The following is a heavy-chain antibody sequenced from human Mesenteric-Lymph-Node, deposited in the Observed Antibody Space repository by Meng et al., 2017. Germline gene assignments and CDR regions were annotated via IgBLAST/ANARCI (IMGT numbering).Heavy chain of an antibody. V-gene: IGHV3-20*01. CDR3: ARGSRSSSSLGYDY. D-gene: IGHD6-6*01. CDR1: GFTFDDYG. Sequence: GESLKISCAASGFTFDDYGMSWVRQAPGKGLEWVSGINWNGGSTGYADSVKGRFTISRDNAKNSLYLQMNSLRAEDTALYHCARGSRSSSSLGYDYWGQGTLVTVSS. J-gene: IGHJ4*02. CDR2: INWNGGST.